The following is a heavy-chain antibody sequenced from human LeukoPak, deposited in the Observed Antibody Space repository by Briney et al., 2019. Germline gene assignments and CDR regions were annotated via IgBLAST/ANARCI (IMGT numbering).Heavy chain of an antibody. Sequence: GESLRLSCAASGFTFRTYSMHWVRQAPGKGLERVSSISDSSTYTKYADSLKGRFTISRDNTKTSLYLEMNSLRAEDTAVYYCARGDGSGWYEATFDYWGQGTLVTVSS. D-gene: IGHD6-19*01. J-gene: IGHJ4*02. V-gene: IGHV3-21*06. CDR3: ARGDGSGWYEATFDY. CDR1: GFTFRTYS. CDR2: ISDSSTYT.